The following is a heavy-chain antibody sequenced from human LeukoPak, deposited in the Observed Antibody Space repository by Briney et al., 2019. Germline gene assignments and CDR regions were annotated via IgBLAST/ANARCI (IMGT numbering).Heavy chain of an antibody. CDR3: ARDACSGGSCYQGVFDY. J-gene: IGHJ4*02. CDR2: ICISNTTI. Sequence: PGGSLRLSCVASGFTFSSSSMNWVRQAPGKGLEWVSYICISNTTIYYADSVKGRFTISRDNAKNSLYLQMNSLRDEDTAVYYCARDACSGGSCYQGVFDYWGQGTLVTVSS. V-gene: IGHV3-48*02. D-gene: IGHD2-15*01. CDR1: GFTFSSSS.